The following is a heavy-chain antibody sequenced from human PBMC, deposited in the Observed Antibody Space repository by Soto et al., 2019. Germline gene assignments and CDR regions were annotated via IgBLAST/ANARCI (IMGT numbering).Heavy chain of an antibody. CDR1: GCSFTSYW. J-gene: IGHJ4*02. V-gene: IGHV5-51*01. D-gene: IGHD6-13*01. Sequence: GESLKIPCKGSGCSFTSYWIGWVRQMPGKGLEWMGIIYPGDSDTRYSPSFQGRVTISADKSISTAYLQWSSLKASDTAMYYCARTNNQYSSSWSLDYWGQGTLVTSPQ. CDR2: IYPGDSDT. CDR3: ARTNNQYSSSWSLDY.